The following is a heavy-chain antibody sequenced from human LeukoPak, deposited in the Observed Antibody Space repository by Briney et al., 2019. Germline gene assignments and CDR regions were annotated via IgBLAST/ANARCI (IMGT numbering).Heavy chain of an antibody. Sequence: SETLSLTCTVSGGSISSSSYYWGWIRQPPGKGLEWIGSIYYSGSTYYNPSLKSRVTISVDTSKNQFSLKLSSVTAADTAVYYCARDGRRSYDAFDIWGQGTMVTVSS. CDR3: ARDGRRSYDAFDI. J-gene: IGHJ3*02. CDR2: IYYSGST. D-gene: IGHD3-10*01. CDR1: GGSISSSSYY. V-gene: IGHV4-39*02.